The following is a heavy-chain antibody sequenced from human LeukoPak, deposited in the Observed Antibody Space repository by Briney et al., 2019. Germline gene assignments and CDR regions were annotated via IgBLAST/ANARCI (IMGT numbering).Heavy chain of an antibody. V-gene: IGHV3-7*03. D-gene: IGHD6-25*01. CDR2: IKQDGSDK. Sequence: GGSLRLSCVVSEFNFRNYWMSWVRQTPGKGLEWVANIKQDGSDKYYVDSVKGRFIISRDNAKNPLYLQMNSLRDGDTAVYYCARDSAAHGGYWGQGTPVTVSS. CDR1: EFNFRNYW. J-gene: IGHJ4*02. CDR3: ARDSAAHGGY.